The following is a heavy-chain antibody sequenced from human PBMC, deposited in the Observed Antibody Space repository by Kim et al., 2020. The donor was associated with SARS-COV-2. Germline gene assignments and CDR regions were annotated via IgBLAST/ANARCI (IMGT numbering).Heavy chain of an antibody. Sequence: SETLSLTCAVYGGSFSGYYWTWVRQPPGKGLEWIGEINHSENTNYNPSLKSRVTISIDMSKNQFSLNLMSVSAADTAVYYCARGWTTGGGDLNAWGQG. J-gene: IGHJ5*02. V-gene: IGHV4-34*01. D-gene: IGHD2-8*02. CDR1: GGSFSGYY. CDR2: INHSENT. CDR3: ARGWTTGGGDLNA.